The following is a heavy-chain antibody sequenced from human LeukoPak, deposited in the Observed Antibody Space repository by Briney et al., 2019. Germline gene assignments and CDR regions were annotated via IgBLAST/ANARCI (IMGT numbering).Heavy chain of an antibody. CDR2: TYYRSTWYN. V-gene: IGHV6-1*01. CDR3: ARRLTQYDCFDP. Sequence: SQTLSLTCAISGDSVSSNSVTWNWIRQSPSRGLDWLGRTYYRSTWYNDYAVSVRGRITVNPDTSKNQFSLHLNSVTPEDTAVYYCARRLTQYDCFDPWGQGILVTVSS. J-gene: IGHJ5*02. D-gene: IGHD2-2*01. CDR1: GDSVSSNSVT.